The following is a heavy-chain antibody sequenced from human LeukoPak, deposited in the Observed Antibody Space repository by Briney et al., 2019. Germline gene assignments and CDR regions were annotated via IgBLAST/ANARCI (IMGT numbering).Heavy chain of an antibody. CDR2: IFYSGST. CDR3: ARGMAGFDP. CDR1: GGSISSTYF. V-gene: IGHV4-39*07. J-gene: IGHJ5*02. Sequence: PSETLSLTCSVSGGSISSTYFWGWVRQTPGKGLEWIGSIFYSGSTYYNPSLESRVTISVDTSKSQFSLRVRSVTAADTAVYYCARGMAGFDPWGQGTLVTVSS. D-gene: IGHD2-8*01.